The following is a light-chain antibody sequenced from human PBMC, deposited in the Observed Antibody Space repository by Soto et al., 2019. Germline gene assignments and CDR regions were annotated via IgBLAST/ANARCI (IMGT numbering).Light chain of an antibody. V-gene: IGKV3-20*01. Sequence: EIVLTQSPGTLSLSPGERATLSCRASQSISSSYLAWYQQKPGQAPRLLIYGASNRATGIPDRFSGSGSETDFTLTISRLEPQDFAVYYCQQYGSSPPLLTFGPGTKVDIK. CDR1: QSISSSY. J-gene: IGKJ3*01. CDR2: GAS. CDR3: QQYGSSPPLLT.